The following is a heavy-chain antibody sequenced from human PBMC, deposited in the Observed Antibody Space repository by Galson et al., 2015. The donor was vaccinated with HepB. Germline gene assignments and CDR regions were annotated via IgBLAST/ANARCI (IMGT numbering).Heavy chain of an antibody. CDR2: TYYRSKWYN. Sequence: CAISGDSVSSNSAAWNWIRQSPSRGLEWLGRTYYRSKWYNDYAVSVKSRITINPDTSKNQFSLQLNSVTPEDTAVYYCAREATVTPPFYYYYYGMDVWGQGTTVTVSS. CDR1: GDSVSSNSAA. V-gene: IGHV6-1*01. CDR3: AREATVTPPFYYYYYGMDV. J-gene: IGHJ6*02. D-gene: IGHD4-11*01.